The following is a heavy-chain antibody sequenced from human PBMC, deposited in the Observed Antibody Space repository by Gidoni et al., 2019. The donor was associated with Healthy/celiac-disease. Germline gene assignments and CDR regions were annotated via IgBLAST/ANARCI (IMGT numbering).Heavy chain of an antibody. CDR2: IYHSGST. CDR3: ARVPSGDYGPEYFQH. CDR1: GGSISSSNW. V-gene: IGHV4-4*02. D-gene: IGHD4-17*01. Sequence: QVQLQESGPGLVKPSGTLSLTCAVSGGSISSSNWWSWVRQPPGKGLEWIGEIYHSGSTNYNPSRKSRVTISVDKSKNQFSLKLSSVTAADTAVYYCARVPSGDYGPEYFQHWGQGTLVTVSS. J-gene: IGHJ1*01.